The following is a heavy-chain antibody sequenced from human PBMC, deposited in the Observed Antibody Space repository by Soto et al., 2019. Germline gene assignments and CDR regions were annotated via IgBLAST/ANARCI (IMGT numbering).Heavy chain of an antibody. CDR2: IYWDGDK. Sequence: QITLKESGPTLVKPTQTLTVTCTLSGFSLSTSGVGVAWIRQPPGKALEWLALIYWDGDKRYSPFLKSRLTITKDTSENQVVLTLSNMDPVDTATYYCAHKGGRGAGMDVWGQGTTVTVSS. V-gene: IGHV2-5*02. CDR1: GFSLSTSGVG. J-gene: IGHJ6*02. D-gene: IGHD2-15*01. CDR3: AHKGGRGAGMDV.